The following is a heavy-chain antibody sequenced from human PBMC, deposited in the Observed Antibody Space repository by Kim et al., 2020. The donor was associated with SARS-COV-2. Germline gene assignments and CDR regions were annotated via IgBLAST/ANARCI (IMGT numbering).Heavy chain of an antibody. CDR3: ARDLGGLLWFGELSY. D-gene: IGHD3-10*01. J-gene: IGHJ4*02. V-gene: IGHV4-59*01. Sequence: SLKSRVTISVDTSKNQFSLKLSSVTAADTAVYYCARDLGGLLWFGELSYWGQGTLVTVSS.